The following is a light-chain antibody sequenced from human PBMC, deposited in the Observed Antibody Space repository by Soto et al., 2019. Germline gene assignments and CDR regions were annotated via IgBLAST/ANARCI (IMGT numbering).Light chain of an antibody. CDR2: DVS. CDR1: NNDVGRYNY. J-gene: IGLJ3*02. V-gene: IGLV2-8*01. Sequence: QSVLTQPPSASGSPGQSVTISCTGTNNDVGRYNYVSWYQQHPGKAPTVIISDVSERPSGVPDRFSGSKSGNTASLTVSGLQAEDEADYDCSSYAGSNMWVFGGGTKVTV. CDR3: SSYAGSNMWV.